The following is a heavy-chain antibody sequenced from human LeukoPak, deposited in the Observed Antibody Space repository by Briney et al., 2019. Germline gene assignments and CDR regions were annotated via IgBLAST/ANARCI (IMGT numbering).Heavy chain of an antibody. Sequence: PGGSLRLSCAASGFSFSDYHISWIRQAPGKGLEWISYIVSSSTYTKYADSVKGRFTISRDNAKNSVCLQMNSLRAEDTAVYYCARDRDAFDIWGQGTMVTVSS. J-gene: IGHJ3*02. V-gene: IGHV3-11*06. CDR1: GFSFSDYH. CDR2: IVSSSTYT. CDR3: ARDRDAFDI.